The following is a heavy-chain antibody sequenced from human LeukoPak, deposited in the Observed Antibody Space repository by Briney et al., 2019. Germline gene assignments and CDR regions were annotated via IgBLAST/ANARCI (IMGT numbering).Heavy chain of an antibody. V-gene: IGHV3-30*02. Sequence: GGSLRLSCAASGFTFSRFGMHWVRQAPGKGLEWVAVIWYGGSNKEYADSVKGRFTISRDNSKNTLYLQMSSLRPEDTAVYYCAKDKGREGDYWGQGNLVTVSS. CDR3: AKDKGREGDY. CDR1: GFTFSRFG. CDR2: IWYGGSNK. J-gene: IGHJ4*02.